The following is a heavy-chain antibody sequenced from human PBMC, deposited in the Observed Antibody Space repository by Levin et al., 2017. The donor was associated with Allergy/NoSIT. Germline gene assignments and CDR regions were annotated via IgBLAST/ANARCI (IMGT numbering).Heavy chain of an antibody. CDR2: ISYDGNEK. J-gene: IGHJ4*02. Sequence: GGSLRLSCAASGFSFSSYGMHWVRQAPGKGLEWVAIISYDGNEKYYAGSVKGRFTISRDNSKNTLYLQMDSLRAEDTAVYYCATSNYYDGSGYSLLAYDYWGQGTLVTVSS. CDR3: ATSNYYDGSGYSLLAYDY. D-gene: IGHD3-22*01. CDR1: GFSFSSYG. V-gene: IGHV3-30*03.